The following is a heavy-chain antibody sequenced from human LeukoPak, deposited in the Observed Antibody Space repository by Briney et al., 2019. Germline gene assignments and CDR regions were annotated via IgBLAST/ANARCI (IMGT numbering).Heavy chain of an antibody. CDR2: IYYSGST. V-gene: IGHV4-39*01. CDR1: GGSISSSSYY. J-gene: IGHJ5*02. Sequence: SETLSLTCTVSGGSISSSSYYWGWIRQPPRKGLEWIGSIYYSGSTYYNPSLKSRVTISVDTSKNQFSLKLSSVTAADTAVYYCATSYGDYSWFDPWGQGTLVTVSS. CDR3: ATSYGDYSWFDP. D-gene: IGHD4-17*01.